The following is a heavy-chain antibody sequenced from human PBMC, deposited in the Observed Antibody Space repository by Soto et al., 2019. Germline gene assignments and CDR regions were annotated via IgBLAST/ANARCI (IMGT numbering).Heavy chain of an antibody. J-gene: IGHJ5*02. CDR1: GYTFTRYA. V-gene: IGHV1-3*01. D-gene: IGHD1-1*01. CDR3: ASALGLYNRNYP. Sequence: QVQLVQSGAEVKKPGASVKVSCKASGYTFTRYAMHWVHHAPGQRLEWMGWINAGNGNTKYSQKFQGRVTITRDTSASTAYMALSSLRSEDTAVYPCASALGLYNRNYPSGQGNLVTVSS. CDR2: INAGNGNT.